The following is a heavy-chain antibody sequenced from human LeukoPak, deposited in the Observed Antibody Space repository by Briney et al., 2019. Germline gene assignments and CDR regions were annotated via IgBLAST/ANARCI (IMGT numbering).Heavy chain of an antibody. D-gene: IGHD1-26*01. CDR1: GFTFSSYG. J-gene: IGHJ4*02. V-gene: IGHV3-33*01. CDR2: IWYDESNK. CDR3: ATDLNSGTYGRY. Sequence: GGSLRLSCAASGFTFSSYGMHWVRQAPGKGLEGVAVIWYDESNKYYADSVKGRFTISRDNSNNTLYLQMNSLGAEDTAVYYCATDLNSGTYGRYWGQGTLVTVSS.